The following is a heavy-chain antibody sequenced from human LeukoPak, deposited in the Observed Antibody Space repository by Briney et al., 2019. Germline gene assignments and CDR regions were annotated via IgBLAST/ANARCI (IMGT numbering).Heavy chain of an antibody. CDR2: IYYSGST. CDR1: GGSISSGGYY. CDR3: AREVVVVTAFDY. J-gene: IGHJ4*02. Sequence: SETLSLTCTVSGGSISSGGYYWSWIRQHPGKGLEWIGYIYYSGSTYYNPSLKSRVTISVDTSKNQFSLKLSSVTAADTAVYYRAREVVVVTAFDYWGQGTLVTVSS. V-gene: IGHV4-31*03. D-gene: IGHD2-21*02.